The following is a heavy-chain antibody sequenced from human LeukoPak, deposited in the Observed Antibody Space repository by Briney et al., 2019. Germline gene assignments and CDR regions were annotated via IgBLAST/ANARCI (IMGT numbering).Heavy chain of an antibody. Sequence: GGSLRLSCAASGFTFSSYAMSWVRQAPGKGLEWVSAISGSGGSTYYADSVKGRFTISRDNSKNTLYLQMNSLRAEDTAVYYCAKDLRLEQWLDSLFPRGGLYGMDVWGQGTTVTVSS. CDR2: ISGSGGST. D-gene: IGHD6-19*01. V-gene: IGHV3-23*01. CDR1: GFTFSSYA. J-gene: IGHJ6*02. CDR3: AKDLRLEQWLDSLFPRGGLYGMDV.